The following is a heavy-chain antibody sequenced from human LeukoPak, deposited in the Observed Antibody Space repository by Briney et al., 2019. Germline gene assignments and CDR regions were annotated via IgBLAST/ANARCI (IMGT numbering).Heavy chain of an antibody. CDR3: AREFPGGYFDY. CDR1: GYTFTSYY. Sequence: ASVKVSCKASGYTFTSYYLHWVRQAPGQGLEWMGMINPSGGGTNYAQKFQGRVTMTSDTSTSTVYMELSSLRSEDTAVYYCAREFPGGYFDYWGQGTLVTVSS. D-gene: IGHD2-21*01. V-gene: IGHV1-46*01. CDR2: INPSGGGT. J-gene: IGHJ4*02.